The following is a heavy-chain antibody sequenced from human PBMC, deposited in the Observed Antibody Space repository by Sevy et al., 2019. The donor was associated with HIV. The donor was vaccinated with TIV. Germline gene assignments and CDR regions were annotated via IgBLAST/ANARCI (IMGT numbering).Heavy chain of an antibody. V-gene: IGHV1-69*13. CDR2: IIPIFGTA. J-gene: IGHJ6*03. D-gene: IGHD2-2*02. Sequence: ASVKVSCKASGGTFSSYAISWVRQAPGQGLEWMGGIIPIFGTANYAQKFQGRVTITADESTSTAYMELSILRSEDTAVYYCARAESGYCSSTSCYTNYYYYMDVWGKGTTVTVSS. CDR3: ARAESGYCSSTSCYTNYYYYMDV. CDR1: GGTFSSYA.